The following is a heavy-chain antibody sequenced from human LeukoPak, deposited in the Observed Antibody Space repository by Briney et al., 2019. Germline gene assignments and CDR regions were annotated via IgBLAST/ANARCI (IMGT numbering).Heavy chain of an antibody. Sequence: GGSLRLSCAASGFTFSHYEMNWVRQAPGKGLEWISYISSSGSTIYYADSVKGRFTISRDNAKNSLYLQMNSLRAEDTAVYYCAKGGSGSYPMASYWGQGTLVTVSS. V-gene: IGHV3-48*03. CDR1: GFTFSHYE. CDR2: ISSSGSTI. D-gene: IGHD3-10*01. CDR3: AKGGSGSYPMASY. J-gene: IGHJ4*02.